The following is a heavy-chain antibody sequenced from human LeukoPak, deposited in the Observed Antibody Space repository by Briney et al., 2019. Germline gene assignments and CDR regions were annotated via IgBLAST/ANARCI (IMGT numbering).Heavy chain of an antibody. J-gene: IGHJ5*02. Sequence: SETLSLTCAVYGGPFSGYYWSWIRQPPGKGLEWIGEINHSGSTNYNPSLKSRVTISVDTSKNQFSLKLSSVTAADTAVYYCARGPYEGWFDPWGQGTLVTVSS. CDR3: ARGPYEGWFDP. D-gene: IGHD3-22*01. CDR2: INHSGST. V-gene: IGHV4-34*01. CDR1: GGPFSGYY.